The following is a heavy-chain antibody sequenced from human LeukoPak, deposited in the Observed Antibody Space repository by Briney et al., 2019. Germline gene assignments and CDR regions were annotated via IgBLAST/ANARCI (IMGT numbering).Heavy chain of an antibody. D-gene: IGHD3-10*01. V-gene: IGHV4-34*01. Sequence: PSETLSLTCAVYGGSFSGYYWSWIRQPPGKGLEWIGEINHSGSTNYNPSLKSRVTISVDTSKNQFSLKLSSVTAADTAVYYCARVEGGYYYGSGSHVPYYMDVWGKGTTVTVSS. CDR2: INHSGST. J-gene: IGHJ6*03. CDR3: ARVEGGYYYGSGSHVPYYMDV. CDR1: GGSFSGYY.